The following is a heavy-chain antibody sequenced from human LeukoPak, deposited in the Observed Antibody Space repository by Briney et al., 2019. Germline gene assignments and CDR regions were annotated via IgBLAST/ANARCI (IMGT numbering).Heavy chain of an antibody. J-gene: IGHJ4*02. CDR1: GFTVNSNY. V-gene: IGHV3-53*01. CDR3: AKDDHIVATIGDLRY. D-gene: IGHD5-12*01. Sequence: GGSLRLSCAASGFTVNSNYMTWVRQAPGKGLEWVSVIYTDGRTDYADSVKGRFTISRDNSKNTLYLQMNSLRAEDTAVYYCAKDDHIVATIGDLRYWGQGTLVTVSS. CDR2: IYTDGRT.